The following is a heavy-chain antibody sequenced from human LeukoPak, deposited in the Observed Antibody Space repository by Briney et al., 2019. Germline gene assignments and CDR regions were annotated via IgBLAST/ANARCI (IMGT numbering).Heavy chain of an antibody. CDR3: AREGGDYYGSGSDYAFDI. CDR1: GGTFSSYA. Sequence: SVKVSCKASGGTFSSYAISWLRQAPGQGLEWMGGIIPIFGTANYARKFQGRVTITADESTSTAYMELSSLRSEDTAVYYCAREGGDYYGSGSDYAFDIWGQGTMVTVSS. J-gene: IGHJ3*02. D-gene: IGHD3-10*01. V-gene: IGHV1-69*13. CDR2: IIPIFGTA.